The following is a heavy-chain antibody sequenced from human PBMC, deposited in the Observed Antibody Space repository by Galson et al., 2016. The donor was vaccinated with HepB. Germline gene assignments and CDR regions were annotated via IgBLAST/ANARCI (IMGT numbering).Heavy chain of an antibody. CDR2: ITGSGNTV. V-gene: IGHV3-23*01. CDR1: GFTSGSYA. CDR3: ARLSWQWLVPIFDY. Sequence: SLRLSCAASGFTSGSYAMSWVRQAPGNGLEWVSSITGSGNTVDYAVSVTGRFTIARDNSKNTLYLQMNSLRAEDTAVYYCARLSWQWLVPIFDYWGQGTLVTVSS. J-gene: IGHJ4*02. D-gene: IGHD6-19*01.